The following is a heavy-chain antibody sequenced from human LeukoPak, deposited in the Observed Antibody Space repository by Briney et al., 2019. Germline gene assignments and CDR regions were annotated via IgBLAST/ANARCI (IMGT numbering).Heavy chain of an antibody. CDR3: AKVPLGDYLYYFDY. CDR2: ISGSGGST. V-gene: IGHV3-23*01. D-gene: IGHD4-17*01. CDR1: GFTFSSYA. Sequence: PGGSLRLSCAASGFTFSSYAMSWVRQAPGKGLEWVSAISGSGGSTYYADSVKGRFTMSRDNSKNTLYLQMNSLRAEDTAVYYCAKVPLGDYLYYFDYWGQGTLVTVSS. J-gene: IGHJ4*02.